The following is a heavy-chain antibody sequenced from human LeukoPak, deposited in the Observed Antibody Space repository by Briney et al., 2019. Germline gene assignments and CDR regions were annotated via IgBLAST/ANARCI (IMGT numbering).Heavy chain of an antibody. Sequence: PGGSLRLSCAASGFTFSDYYMSWIRQAPGKGLEWVSYISSSGSTIYYADSVKGRFTISRDNAKNSLYLRMNSLRAEDTAVYYCASESVYRDAFDIWGQGTMVTVSS. CDR2: ISSSGSTI. J-gene: IGHJ3*02. CDR3: ASESVYRDAFDI. CDR1: GFTFSDYY. V-gene: IGHV3-11*01.